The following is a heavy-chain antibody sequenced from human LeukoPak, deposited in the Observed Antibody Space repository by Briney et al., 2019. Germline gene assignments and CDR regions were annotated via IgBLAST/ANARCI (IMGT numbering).Heavy chain of an antibody. D-gene: IGHD6-13*01. Sequence: PSETLSLTCAVYGGSFSGYYWSWIRQPPGKGLEWIGEINHSGSTNYNPSLKSRVTISVDTSKNQFSLKLSSVTAADTAVYYCARAAAYSSSWYWFDPWGQGTLVTVSS. CDR2: INHSGST. V-gene: IGHV4-34*01. CDR1: GGSFSGYY. J-gene: IGHJ5*02. CDR3: ARAAAYSSSWYWFDP.